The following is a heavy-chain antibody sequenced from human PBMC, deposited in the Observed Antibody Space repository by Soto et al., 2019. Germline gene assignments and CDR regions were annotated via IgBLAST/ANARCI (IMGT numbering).Heavy chain of an antibody. CDR3: ANGIVGDTINWFDP. V-gene: IGHV3-9*01. Sequence: GGSLRLSCAASGFTFDDYAMHWVRQAPGKGLEWVSGISWNSGSIGYADSVKGRFTISRDNAKNSLYLQMNSLRAEDTALYYCANGIVGDTINWFDPWGQGTLVTVSS. CDR2: ISWNSGSI. D-gene: IGHD1-26*01. J-gene: IGHJ5*02. CDR1: GFTFDDYA.